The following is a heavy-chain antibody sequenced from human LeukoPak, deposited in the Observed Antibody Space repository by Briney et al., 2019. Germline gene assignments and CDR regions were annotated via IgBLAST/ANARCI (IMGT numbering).Heavy chain of an antibody. V-gene: IGHV3-33*06. Sequence: PGGSLRLSCAASGFNFSIHGMHWVRQAPGKGLEWLAGIWYDGSKEYYVDSVKGRFGILRDNSKNTLFLQMNSLRVEDTAVYYCAKGAGFYFDCWGQGTLVTVSS. CDR3: AKGAGFYFDC. CDR2: IWYDGSKE. D-gene: IGHD6-25*01. CDR1: GFNFSIHG. J-gene: IGHJ4*02.